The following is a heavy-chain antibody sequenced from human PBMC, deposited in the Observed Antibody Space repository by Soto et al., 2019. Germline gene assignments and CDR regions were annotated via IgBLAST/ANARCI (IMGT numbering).Heavy chain of an antibody. D-gene: IGHD2-15*01. Sequence: RASVWVSCKGSGYTFTSYDINRVRQATGQGLEWMGWMNPNSGNTGYAQKFQGRVTMTRNTSIRTAYMELSRLRSEDTAVYYCARVIIILFRALSSFVYWGQGTLVTVFS. CDR1: GYTFTSYD. J-gene: IGHJ4*02. V-gene: IGHV1-8*01. CDR3: ARVIIILFRALSSFVY. CDR2: MNPNSGNT.